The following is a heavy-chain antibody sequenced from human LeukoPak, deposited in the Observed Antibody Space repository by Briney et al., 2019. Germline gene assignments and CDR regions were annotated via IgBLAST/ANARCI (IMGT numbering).Heavy chain of an antibody. CDR1: GFTFSSYA. CDR3: AKGVNSYGLEIAFDI. D-gene: IGHD5-18*01. Sequence: GGSLRLSCAASGFTFSSYAMSRVRQAPGKGLEWVSAISGSGGSTYYADSVKGRFTISRDNSKNTLYLQMNSLRAEDTAVYYCAKGVNSYGLEIAFDIWGQGTMVTVSS. J-gene: IGHJ3*02. CDR2: ISGSGGST. V-gene: IGHV3-23*01.